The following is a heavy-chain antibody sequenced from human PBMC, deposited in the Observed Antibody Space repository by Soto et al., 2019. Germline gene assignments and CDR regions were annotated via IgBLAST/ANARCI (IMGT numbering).Heavy chain of an antibody. CDR1: GYTFTNYG. D-gene: IGHD5-12*01. Sequence: QAQLVQTGAKVKKPGASVKVSCKASGYTFTNYGISWVRQAPGQGLECMGWISAYNGNTNYAQKFQGRVTMTTDTFTTTTYLELRSLRSDDTAVYYCARRARDGYNGVGDYWGQGTLVTVSS. J-gene: IGHJ4*02. CDR3: ARRARDGYNGVGDY. V-gene: IGHV1-18*01. CDR2: ISAYNGNT.